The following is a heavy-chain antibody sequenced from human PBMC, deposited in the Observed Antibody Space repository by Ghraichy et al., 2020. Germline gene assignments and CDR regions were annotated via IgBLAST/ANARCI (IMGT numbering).Heavy chain of an antibody. CDR2: FIPILGIA. V-gene: IGHV1-69*04. J-gene: IGHJ6*02. CDR3: AREMSYYDSTSYYGLDV. Sequence: SVKVSCKASGVTFNNYALTWVRQAPGQGLEWMGRFIPILGIADYAQRFRGRVTSTADESTTTVYMELRSLTSEDTAVYYCAREMSYYDSTSYYGLDVWGQGTTVTGSS. D-gene: IGHD3-22*01. CDR1: GVTFNNYA.